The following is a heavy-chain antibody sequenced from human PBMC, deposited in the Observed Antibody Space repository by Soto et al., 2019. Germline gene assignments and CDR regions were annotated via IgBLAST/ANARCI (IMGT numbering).Heavy chain of an antibody. CDR1: GFTFTNSA. Sequence: SVKVSCKASGFTFTNSAVQWVRQARGQRLEWIGWIVVGSGNTNYAQKFQERVTITRDMSTSTAYMELSSLRSEDTAVYYCAAGGSYRYTYYYYGMDVWGQGTTVTVSS. CDR2: IVVGSGNT. J-gene: IGHJ6*02. D-gene: IGHD3-16*02. CDR3: AAGGSYRYTYYYYGMDV. V-gene: IGHV1-58*01.